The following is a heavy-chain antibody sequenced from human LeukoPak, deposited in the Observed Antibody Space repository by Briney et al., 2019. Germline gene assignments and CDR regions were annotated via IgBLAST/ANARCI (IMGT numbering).Heavy chain of an antibody. V-gene: IGHV3-20*01. CDR1: GFTFDDYG. J-gene: IGHJ3*02. CDR3: AITPLGSRLSYPTGDAFDI. Sequence: GGSLRLSCAASGFTFDDYGMSWVRQAPGKGLEWVSGINWNGGSTGYADSVKGRFTISRDNAKNSLYLQMNSLRAEDTALYHCAITPLGSRLSYPTGDAFDIWGQGTMVTVSS. CDR2: INWNGGST. D-gene: IGHD3-16*01.